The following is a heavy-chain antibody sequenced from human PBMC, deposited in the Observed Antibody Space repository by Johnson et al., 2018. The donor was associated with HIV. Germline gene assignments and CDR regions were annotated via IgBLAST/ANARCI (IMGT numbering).Heavy chain of an antibody. CDR2: IYSGGST. V-gene: IGHV3-NL1*01. Sequence: QVQLVESGGGLAKPAWSLRLSCAASGFTFSSYGMHWVRQAPGKGLEWVSVIYSGGSTYYADSVKGRFTISRDNSKNTLYLQMNSLKTEDTAVYYCTTDYHVVSGGFDIWGQGTMVTVSS. CDR1: GFTFSSYG. D-gene: IGHD4-23*01. J-gene: IGHJ3*02. CDR3: TTDYHVVSGGFDI.